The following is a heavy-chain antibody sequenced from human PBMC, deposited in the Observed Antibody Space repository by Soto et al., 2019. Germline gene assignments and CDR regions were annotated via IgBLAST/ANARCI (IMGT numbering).Heavy chain of an antibody. V-gene: IGHV6-1*01. Sequence: SHTLSLTCAISGDSVSSNSAAWNLIRQSPSRGLEWLGRTYYRSKWYNDYAVSVKSRITINPETSKNQFSLQLNSVTPEDTAVYYCARELINWFDPWGQGTLVTVSS. CDR3: ARELINWFDP. J-gene: IGHJ5*02. CDR2: TYYRSKWYN. CDR1: GDSVSSNSAA.